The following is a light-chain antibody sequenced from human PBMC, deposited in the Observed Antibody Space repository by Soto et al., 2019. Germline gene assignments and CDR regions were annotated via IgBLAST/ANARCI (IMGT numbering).Light chain of an antibody. CDR2: DVS. V-gene: IGKV1-5*01. CDR1: QSIGDP. CDR3: QQYVTAFRT. J-gene: IGKJ1*01. Sequence: DIQMTQSHSSVSAYVGDRFTITCLASQSIGDPLAWYQQKPGKAPYLLISDVSSLESGVPSRFSGSGSGTEFTLTISSLQPDDFATYYCQQYVTAFRTFGQGTKVAI.